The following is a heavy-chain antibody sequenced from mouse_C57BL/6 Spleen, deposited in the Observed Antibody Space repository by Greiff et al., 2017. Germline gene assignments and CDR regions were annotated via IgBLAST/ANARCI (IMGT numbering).Heavy chain of an antibody. J-gene: IGHJ1*03. CDR1: GYSITSGYY. CDR2: ISYDGSN. CDR3: ASTYYYGSSPWWYFDV. Sequence: EVKVEESGPGLVKPSQSLSLTCSVTGYSITSGYYWNWIRQFPGNKLEWMGYISYDGSNNYNPSLKNRISITRDTSKNQFFLKLNSVTTEDTATYYCASTYYYGSSPWWYFDVWGTGTTVTVSS. D-gene: IGHD1-1*01. V-gene: IGHV3-6*01.